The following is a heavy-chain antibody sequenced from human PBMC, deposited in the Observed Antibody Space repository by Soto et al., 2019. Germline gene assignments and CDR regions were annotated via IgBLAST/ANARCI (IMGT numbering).Heavy chain of an antibody. CDR3: ARVSSSIVVVPDYGMDV. CDR1: GYTFISHG. V-gene: IGHV1-18*04. CDR2: ISVKNGST. J-gene: IGHJ6*02. Sequence: ASVKVSCKASGYTFISHGITWVRQAPGQGLEWMGWISVKNGSTKYAQKVQDRVTMTTDTSTSTAYLEVRSLRSDDTAVYYCARVSSSIVVVPDYGMDVWGQGTTVTVSS. D-gene: IGHD2-2*01.